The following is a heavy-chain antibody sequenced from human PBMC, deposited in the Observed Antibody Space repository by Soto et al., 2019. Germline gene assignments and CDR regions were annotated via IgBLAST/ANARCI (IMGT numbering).Heavy chain of an antibody. CDR3: AKSQGGSSSLDIYYYYYYGMDV. J-gene: IGHJ6*02. V-gene: IGHV1-69*01. CDR1: GGTFSSYA. CDR2: IIPIFGTA. D-gene: IGHD2-15*01. Sequence: QVQLVQSGAEVKKPGSSVKVSCKAPGGTFSSYAISWVRHAPGQGLEWMGGIIPIFGTANYAQKFQGRVTITADESTGTGYMELSSLRSEDTAVYYCAKSQGGSSSLDIYYYYYYGMDVWGQGTTVTVSS.